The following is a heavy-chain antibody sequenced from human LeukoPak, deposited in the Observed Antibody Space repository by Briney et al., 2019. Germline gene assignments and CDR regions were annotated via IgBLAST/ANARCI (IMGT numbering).Heavy chain of an antibody. D-gene: IGHD4-11*01. J-gene: IGHJ5*02. CDR2: IYYSGST. CDR3: AREAVTSANWFDP. Sequence: SETLSLTCTVSGGSISSYYWSWIRQPPGKGLEWIGYIYYSGSTNYNPSLKSRVTISVDTSKNQLSLKLSSVTAADTAVYYCAREAVTSANWFDPWGQGTLVTVSS. V-gene: IGHV4-59*01. CDR1: GGSISSYY.